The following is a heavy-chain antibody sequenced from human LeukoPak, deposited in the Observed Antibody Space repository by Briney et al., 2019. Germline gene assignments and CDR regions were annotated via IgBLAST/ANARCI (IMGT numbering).Heavy chain of an antibody. CDR1: GYSFTSYW. V-gene: IGHV5-51*01. Sequence: ESLKISCKGSGYSFTSYWIGWVRQMPGKGVEWMGIIYPGDSDTRYSPSFQGQVTISADKSISTAYLQWSSLKASDTAMYYCARRSCSSTSCPVPRYFDLWGRGTLVTVSS. J-gene: IGHJ2*01. CDR2: IYPGDSDT. D-gene: IGHD2-2*01. CDR3: ARRSCSSTSCPVPRYFDL.